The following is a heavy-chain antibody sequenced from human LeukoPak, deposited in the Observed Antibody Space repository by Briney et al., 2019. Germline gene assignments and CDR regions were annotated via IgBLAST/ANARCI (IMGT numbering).Heavy chain of an antibody. V-gene: IGHV1-2*02. J-gene: IGHJ4*02. CDR2: INPNSGGT. CDR3: AREGDSSGYYYYFDY. CDR1: GYTFTGYY. D-gene: IGHD3-22*01. Sequence: ASVKVSCKASGYTFTGYYMHWVRQAPGQGLGWMGWINPNSGGTNHAQKFQGRVNMTRDTSISTAYMELSRLRSDDTAVYYCAREGDSSGYYYYFDYWGQGTLVTVSS.